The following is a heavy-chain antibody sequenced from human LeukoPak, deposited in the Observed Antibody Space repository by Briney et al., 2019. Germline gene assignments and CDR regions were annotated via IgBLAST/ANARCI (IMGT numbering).Heavy chain of an antibody. J-gene: IGHJ4*02. CDR2: IVVGSGNT. D-gene: IGHD3-16*02. Sequence: GTSVKVSCKASGFTFTSSAMQWVRQARGQRLEWIGWIVVGSGNTNYAQKFQERVTITRDMSTSTAYMELSSLRSEDTAVYYCAAGYYGYVWGSYREYYFDYWGQGTLVTVSS. CDR1: GFTFTSSA. V-gene: IGHV1-58*02. CDR3: AAGYYGYVWGSYREYYFDY.